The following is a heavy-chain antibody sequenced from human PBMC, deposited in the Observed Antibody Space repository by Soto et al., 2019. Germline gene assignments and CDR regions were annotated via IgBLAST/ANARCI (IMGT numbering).Heavy chain of an antibody. D-gene: IGHD6-13*01. Sequence: PGQSLKISCAASGFTFRSYGMHWVRQAPGKGLEWVAVIWYDGSNKYYADSVKGRFTISSDNSKNTLYLQMNSLRAEDTAVYYCARDLSIAAALDYWGQGNLVTGS. CDR3: ARDLSIAAALDY. J-gene: IGHJ4*02. CDR2: IWYDGSNK. V-gene: IGHV3-33*01. CDR1: GFTFRSYG.